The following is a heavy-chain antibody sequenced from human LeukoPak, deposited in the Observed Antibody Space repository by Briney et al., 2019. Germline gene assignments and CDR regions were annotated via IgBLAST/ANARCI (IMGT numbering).Heavy chain of an antibody. Sequence: PGGSLRLSCAASGFTFSSYGMHWVRQAPGKGLEWVAFIRYDGSNKYYADSVKGRFTISRDNSKNTLYLQMNSLRAEDTAVYYCAKEKDIVVVVAATMGHEFDYWGQGTLVTVSS. CDR1: GFTFSSYG. D-gene: IGHD2-15*01. V-gene: IGHV3-30*02. CDR3: AKEKDIVVVVAATMGHEFDY. CDR2: IRYDGSNK. J-gene: IGHJ4*02.